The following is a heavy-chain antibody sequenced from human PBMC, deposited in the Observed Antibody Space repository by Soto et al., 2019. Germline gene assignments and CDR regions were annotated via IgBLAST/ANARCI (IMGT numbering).Heavy chain of an antibody. CDR3: ARGSGYNHNWFDP. CDR2: ISAYNGNT. D-gene: IGHD5-12*01. Sequence: PGQELEWMGWISAYNGNTNYAQKLQGRVTMTTDTSTSTAYMELRSLRSDDTAVYYCARGSGYNHNWFDPWGQGTLVTVSS. V-gene: IGHV1-18*01. J-gene: IGHJ5*02.